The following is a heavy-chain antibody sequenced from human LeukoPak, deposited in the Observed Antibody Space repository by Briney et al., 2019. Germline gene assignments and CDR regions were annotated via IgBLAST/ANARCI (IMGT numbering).Heavy chain of an antibody. CDR1: GGSISSGGYY. Sequence: PSETLSLTCTVSGGSISSGGYYWSWIRQPPGKGLEWIGYIYHSGSTYYNPSLKSRVTISVDRSKNQFSLKLSSVTAADTAVYYCAILGYCSSTSCYGAFDIWGQGTMVTVSS. D-gene: IGHD2-2*01. J-gene: IGHJ3*02. CDR3: AILGYCSSTSCYGAFDI. CDR2: IYHSGST. V-gene: IGHV4-30-2*01.